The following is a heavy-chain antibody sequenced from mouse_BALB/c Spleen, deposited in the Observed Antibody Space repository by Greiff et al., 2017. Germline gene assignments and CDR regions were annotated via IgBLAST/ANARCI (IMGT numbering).Heavy chain of an antibody. V-gene: IGHV1-80*01. D-gene: IGHD2-4*01. CDR1: GYAFSSYW. Sequence: VQLQQSGAELVRPGSSVKISCKASGYAFSSYWMNWVKQRPGQGLEWIGQIYPGVGDTNYNGKFKGKATLTADKSSSTAYMQLSSLTSEDSAVYFCARNYYDYAGGFAYWGQGTLVTVSA. CDR2: IYPGVGDT. CDR3: ARNYYDYAGGFAY. J-gene: IGHJ3*01.